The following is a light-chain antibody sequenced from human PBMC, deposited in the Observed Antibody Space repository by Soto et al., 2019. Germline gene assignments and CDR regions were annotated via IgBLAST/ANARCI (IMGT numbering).Light chain of an antibody. Sequence: DIQMTQSPSTLSASVGDRVTITCRASQGISSWLAWYQQKPGKAPDLLICKASSLESGVPSRFSGSGSGTEFTLTISSLQPDDFATYYCQQYYTYSRTFGQGTKVEIK. CDR3: QQYYTYSRT. CDR2: KAS. CDR1: QGISSW. V-gene: IGKV1-5*03. J-gene: IGKJ1*01.